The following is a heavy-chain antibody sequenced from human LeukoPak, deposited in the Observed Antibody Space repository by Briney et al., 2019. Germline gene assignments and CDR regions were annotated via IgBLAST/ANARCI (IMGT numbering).Heavy chain of an antibody. V-gene: IGHV3-30*02. CDR2: IRYDGSNK. CDR3: ARETFLSSSWYGGAFDI. CDR1: GFTLSSYG. D-gene: IGHD6-13*01. Sequence: GGSLRLSCAASGFTLSSYGMHWVRQAPGKGLEWVAFIRYDGSNKYYADSVKGRFTISRDNSKNTLYLQMNSLRAEDTAVYYCARETFLSSSWYGGAFDIWGQGTMVTVSS. J-gene: IGHJ3*02.